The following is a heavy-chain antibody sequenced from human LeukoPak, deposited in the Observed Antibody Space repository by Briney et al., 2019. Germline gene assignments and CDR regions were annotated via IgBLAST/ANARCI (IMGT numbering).Heavy chain of an antibody. J-gene: IGHJ4*02. D-gene: IGHD3-16*02. CDR2: ICGSGGCT. CDR1: GFTFSSYA. Sequence: GGSLRLSCAASGFTFSSYAMSWVRQAPGRGLEWVSGICGSGGCTYYADSVKGRFTISRDNSKNTLYLQMNSLRVEDTAVYYCASTPFYDYVWGSYRYRGLFDNWGQGTLVSVSS. V-gene: IGHV3-23*01. CDR3: ASTPFYDYVWGSYRYRGLFDN.